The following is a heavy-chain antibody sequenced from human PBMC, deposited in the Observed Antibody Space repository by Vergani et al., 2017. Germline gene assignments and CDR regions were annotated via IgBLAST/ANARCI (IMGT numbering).Heavy chain of an antibody. D-gene: IGHD5-24*01. Sequence: QVQLVQSGAEVKKPGSSVKVSCEASGGTFSSYAISWVRQAPGQGLEWRGRIIPLFGTANYAQKFQGRLTITADESTSTAYMELSSLRSEDTAVYYCAREEMATLPVYFQHWGQGTLVTVSS. CDR3: AREEMATLPVYFQH. V-gene: IGHV1-69*18. CDR1: GGTFSSYA. J-gene: IGHJ1*01. CDR2: IIPLFGTA.